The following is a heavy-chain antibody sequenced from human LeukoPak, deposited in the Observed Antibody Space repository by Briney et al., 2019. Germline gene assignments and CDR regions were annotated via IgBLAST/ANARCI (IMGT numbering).Heavy chain of an antibody. CDR3: ARVKDYGLNWFDP. CDR2: IYHSGST. Sequence: SETLSLTCTVSGYSISSGYYWGWIRQPPGKGLEWIGSIYHSGSTYYNPSLKSRVTISVDTSKNQFSLKLSSVTAADTAVYYCARVKDYGLNWFDPWGQGTLVTVSP. D-gene: IGHD4-17*01. CDR1: GYSISSGYY. V-gene: IGHV4-38-2*02. J-gene: IGHJ5*02.